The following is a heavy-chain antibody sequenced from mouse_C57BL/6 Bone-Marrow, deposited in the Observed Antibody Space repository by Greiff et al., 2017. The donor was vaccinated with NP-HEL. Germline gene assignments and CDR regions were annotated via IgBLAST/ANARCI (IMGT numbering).Heavy chain of an antibody. J-gene: IGHJ1*03. Sequence: EVNLVESGGGLVKPGGSLKLSCAASGFTFSDYGMHWVRQAPEKGLEWVAYISSGSSTIYYADTVKGRFTISRDNAKNTLFLQMTSLRSEDTAMYYCTREDYGPLHWYFDVWGTGTTVTVSS. D-gene: IGHD1-1*01. CDR1: GFTFSDYG. CDR3: TREDYGPLHWYFDV. CDR2: ISSGSSTI. V-gene: IGHV5-17*01.